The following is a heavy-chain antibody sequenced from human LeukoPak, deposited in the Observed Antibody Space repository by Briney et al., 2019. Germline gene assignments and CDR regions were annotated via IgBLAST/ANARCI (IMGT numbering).Heavy chain of an antibody. CDR1: GFAFSNYA. Sequence: GGSLRLSCTTSGFAFSNYAMNCVRQAPGKGPGWVSWISGFNTYYADAVKGRFTTFRDNSKNVLYLQMDRLRAEDTAVYSCAKDVCTSPRCLLYFDSWGQGTLVTVSS. V-gene: IGHV3-23*01. CDR2: ISGFNT. J-gene: IGHJ4*02. CDR3: AKDVCTSPRCLLYFDS. D-gene: IGHD2-8*01.